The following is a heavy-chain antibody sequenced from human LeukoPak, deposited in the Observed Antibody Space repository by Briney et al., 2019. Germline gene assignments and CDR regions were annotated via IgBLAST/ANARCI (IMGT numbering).Heavy chain of an antibody. CDR3: ARGFTMVRGPYGWFDP. Sequence: SETLSLTCTVSGDSINNYYWSWIRQAAGKGLEWIGRIYTSGSTNYNPSLKSRVTVSVDTSKNQLSLKLSSVTVAATAVYYCARGFTMVRGPYGWFDPWGQGAQVTVSS. V-gene: IGHV4-4*07. CDR1: GDSINNYY. CDR2: IYTSGST. D-gene: IGHD3-10*01. J-gene: IGHJ5*02.